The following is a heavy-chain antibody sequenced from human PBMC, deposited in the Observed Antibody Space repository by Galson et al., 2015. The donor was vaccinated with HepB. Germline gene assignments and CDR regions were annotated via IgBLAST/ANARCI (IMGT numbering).Heavy chain of an antibody. CDR3: AKVSVTTSYYYYYYGMDV. CDR1: GFTFSSYG. V-gene: IGHV3-30*18. J-gene: IGHJ6*02. Sequence: SLRLSCAASGFTFSSYGMHWVRQAPGKGLEWVAVISYDGSNKYYADSVKGRFTISRDNSKNTLYLQMNSLRAEDTAVYYCAKVSVTTSYYYYYYGMDVWGQGTTVTVSS. D-gene: IGHD4-11*01. CDR2: ISYDGSNK.